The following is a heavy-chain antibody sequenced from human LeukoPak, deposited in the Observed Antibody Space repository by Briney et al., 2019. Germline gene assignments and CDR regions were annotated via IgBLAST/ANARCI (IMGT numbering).Heavy chain of an antibody. Sequence: ASVKVSCKASGYTFTSYDINWVRQAPGQGLEWMGWMNPNSGNTGYAQKFQGRVTMTRNTSISTAYMELSRLRSDDTAVYYCARARAWYYYGSGSHTDGMDVWGQGTTVTVSS. J-gene: IGHJ6*02. CDR3: ARARAWYYYGSGSHTDGMDV. V-gene: IGHV1-8*01. D-gene: IGHD3-10*01. CDR1: GYTFTSYD. CDR2: MNPNSGNT.